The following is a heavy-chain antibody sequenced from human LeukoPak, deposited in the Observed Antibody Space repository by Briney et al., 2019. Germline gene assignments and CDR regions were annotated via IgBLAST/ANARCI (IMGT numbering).Heavy chain of an antibody. V-gene: IGHV3-7*01. CDR3: ARYYYGSGKY. CDR1: GFTFSSYS. CDR2: IKMDGSEK. J-gene: IGHJ4*02. Sequence: GGSLRLSCAASGFTFSSYSMNWVRQAPGKGLEWVANIKMDGSEKYYVDSVKGRFTISRDNAKNSLYLQMNSLRAEDTAVYYCARYYYGSGKYWGQGTLVTVSS. D-gene: IGHD3-10*01.